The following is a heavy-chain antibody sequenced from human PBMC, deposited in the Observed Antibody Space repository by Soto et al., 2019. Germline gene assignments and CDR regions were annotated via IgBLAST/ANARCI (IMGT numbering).Heavy chain of an antibody. CDR3: ASLSPHYYGSGSDYYYYGMDV. V-gene: IGHV1-69*13. D-gene: IGHD3-10*01. Sequence: SVKVSCKASGGTFSSYAISWVRQAPGQGLEWMGGIIPIFGTANYAQKFQGRVTITADESTSTAYMELSSLRSEDTAVYYCASLSPHYYGSGSDYYYYGMDVWGQGTTVTVSS. CDR2: IIPIFGTA. J-gene: IGHJ6*02. CDR1: GGTFSSYA.